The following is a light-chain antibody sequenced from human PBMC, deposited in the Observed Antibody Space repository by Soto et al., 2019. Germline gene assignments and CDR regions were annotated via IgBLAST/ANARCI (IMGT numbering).Light chain of an antibody. CDR3: QQYSSYSSWT. Sequence: DIQMTQSPSTLSASVGDRVTITCRASQSISNWLAWYQQKPGKAPKPLIYKASSLESGVPSRFSGSGSGTEFTLTISSLQPDDFATYYCQQYSSYSSWTFGQGTKVDI. V-gene: IGKV1-5*03. J-gene: IGKJ1*01. CDR1: QSISNW. CDR2: KAS.